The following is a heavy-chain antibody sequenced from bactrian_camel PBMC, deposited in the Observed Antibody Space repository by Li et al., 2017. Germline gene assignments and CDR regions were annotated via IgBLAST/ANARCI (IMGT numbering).Heavy chain of an antibody. CDR1: RYMYDNGC. D-gene: IGHD6*01. V-gene: IGHV3S53*01. CDR2: LDHEGNI. J-gene: IGHJ7*01. Sequence: VQLVESGGGSVQIGGSLRLSCAASRYMYDNGCMGWFRQAPGKEREGIAALDHEGNIAYADSAKGRFTITQDNAKNTLYLEMTNLKPGDSGMYYCAAVHGYTPPVVVAGTYGMDYWGKGTQVTVS.